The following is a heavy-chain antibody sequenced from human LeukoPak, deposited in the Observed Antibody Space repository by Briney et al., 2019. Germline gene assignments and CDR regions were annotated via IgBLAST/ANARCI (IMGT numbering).Heavy chain of an antibody. CDR1: GGSISSYY. V-gene: IGHV4-59*01. CDR3: ARDSVGSGGFGSDY. CDR2: IYYSGST. D-gene: IGHD2-15*01. Sequence: PSETLSLTCTVSGGSISSYYWSWIRQPPGKGLEWIGYIYYSGSTNYNPSLKSRVTISVDTSKNQFSLKLSSVTAADTAVYYCARDSVGSGGFGSDYWGQGTLVTVSS. J-gene: IGHJ4*02.